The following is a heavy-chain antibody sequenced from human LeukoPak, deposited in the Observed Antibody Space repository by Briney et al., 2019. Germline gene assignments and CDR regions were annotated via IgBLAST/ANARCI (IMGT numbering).Heavy chain of an antibody. CDR3: ARQYSSSWYIDY. J-gene: IGHJ4*02. Sequence: PSETLSLTCAVYGGSISSYYWSWIRQPPGKGLEWIGYIYYSGSTNYNPSLKSRVTISVDTSKNQFSLKLSSVTAADTAVYYCARQYSSSWYIDYWGQGTLVTVSS. CDR2: IYYSGST. D-gene: IGHD6-13*01. CDR1: GGSISSYY. V-gene: IGHV4-59*08.